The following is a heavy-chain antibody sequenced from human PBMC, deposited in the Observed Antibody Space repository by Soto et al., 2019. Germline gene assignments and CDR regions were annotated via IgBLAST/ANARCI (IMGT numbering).Heavy chain of an antibody. Sequence: ASVKVSCKASGGTFSSYAISWVRQAPGQGLEWMGGIIPIFGTANYAQKFQGRVTITADESTSTAYMELSSLRSEDTAVYYCARGRDGYNTHFDYWGQGTLVTVS. V-gene: IGHV1-69*13. CDR2: IIPIFGTA. D-gene: IGHD5-12*01. CDR1: GGTFSSYA. CDR3: ARGRDGYNTHFDY. J-gene: IGHJ4*02.